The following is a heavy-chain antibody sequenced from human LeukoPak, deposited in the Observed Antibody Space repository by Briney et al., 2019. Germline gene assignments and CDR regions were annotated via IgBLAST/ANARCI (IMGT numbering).Heavy chain of an antibody. J-gene: IGHJ4*02. V-gene: IGHV1-46*01. CDR2: INPSGGST. CDR3: ARGGGTDDSSGYSPD. CDR1: GYTFTSYY. Sequence: ASVKVSCKASGYTFTSYYMHWVRQAPGQGLEWMGIINPSGGSTSYAQKFQGRVTMTRDMSMSTVYMELSSLRSEDTAVYYCARGGGTDDSSGYSPDWGQGTRVTVSS. D-gene: IGHD3-22*01.